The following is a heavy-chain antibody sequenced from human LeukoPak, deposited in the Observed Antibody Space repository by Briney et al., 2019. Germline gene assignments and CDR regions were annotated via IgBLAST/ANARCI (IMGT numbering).Heavy chain of an antibody. V-gene: IGHV4-59*01. CDR1: GGSISSNY. Sequence: SETLSLTCTVSGGSISSNYWSWIRQTQGQGLELIGYISYSGSTNYNPSLKSRVTISVDMSKNQFSLRLTSVTTTDTAVYYCARRGYSSSWYHFDYWGQGILVTVSS. CDR2: ISYSGST. D-gene: IGHD6-13*01. J-gene: IGHJ4*02. CDR3: ARRGYSSSWYHFDY.